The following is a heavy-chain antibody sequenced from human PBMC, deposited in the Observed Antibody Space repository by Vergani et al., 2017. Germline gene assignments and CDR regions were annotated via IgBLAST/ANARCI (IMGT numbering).Heavy chain of an antibody. Sequence: QVQLQESGPGLVKPSETLSLTCTVSGGSISSYYWSWIRQPPGKGLEWSGYIYYSGSTNYTPSLKSRVTISVDTSKNQFSLKLSSVTAADTAVYYCSRDSSGWESDAFEIWGQGTMVTVSS. CDR1: GGSISSYY. J-gene: IGHJ3*02. CDR2: IYYSGST. V-gene: IGHV4-59*01. D-gene: IGHD6-19*01. CDR3: SRDSSGWESDAFEI.